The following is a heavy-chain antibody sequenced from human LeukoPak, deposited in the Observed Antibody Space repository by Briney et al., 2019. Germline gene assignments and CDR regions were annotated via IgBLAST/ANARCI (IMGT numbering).Heavy chain of an antibody. CDR1: GGSFSGYY. CDR2: INHSGST. Sequence: ASETLSLTCAVYGGSFSGYYWSWIRQPAGKGLEWIGEINHSGSTNYNPSLKSRVTISVDTSKNRCALKLSSVTAADTAVYYCTCFDGGDFDYWGQGTLVTVSS. J-gene: IGHJ4*02. D-gene: IGHD3-16*01. CDR3: TCFDGGDFDY. V-gene: IGHV4-34*01.